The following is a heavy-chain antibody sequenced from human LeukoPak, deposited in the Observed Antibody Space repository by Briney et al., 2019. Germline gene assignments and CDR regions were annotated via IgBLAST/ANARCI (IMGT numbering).Heavy chain of an antibody. CDR2: IRGSGGST. CDR3: AKSQLVGATYALDI. D-gene: IGHD1-26*01. J-gene: IGHJ3*02. Sequence: GGSLRLSRAASGFSFSSYDMSWVRQAPGKGLERVSGIRGSGGSTFYADSVKGRFTISRDNSKNTLNLQMNSLRAEDTAVYYCAKSQLVGATYALDIWGQGTMVTVSS. CDR1: GFSFSSYD. V-gene: IGHV3-23*01.